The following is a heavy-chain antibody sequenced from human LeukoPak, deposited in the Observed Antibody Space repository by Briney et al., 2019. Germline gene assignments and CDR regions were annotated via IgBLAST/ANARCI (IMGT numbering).Heavy chain of an antibody. CDR3: TKATQWLAFDY. D-gene: IGHD6-19*01. J-gene: IGHJ4*02. CDR2: IYNSGTT. Sequence: SETLSLTCTVSGGSISSHFWSWIRQPPGKGLEWIGDIYNSGTTNYNPSLESRVTISVDTSKNQLSLQLTSVTAADTAVYYCTKATQWLAFDYWGRGTLVTVSS. CDR1: GGSISSHF. V-gene: IGHV4-59*11.